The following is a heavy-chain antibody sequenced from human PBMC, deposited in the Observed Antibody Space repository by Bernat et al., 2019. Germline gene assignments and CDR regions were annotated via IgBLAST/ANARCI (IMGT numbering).Heavy chain of an antibody. J-gene: IGHJ4*02. D-gene: IGHD3-10*01. Sequence: QVQLVQSGAEVKKPGSSVKVSCKASGGTFSSYTISWVRQAPGQGLEWMGRIIPILGIANYAQKFQGRVAITADKSTSTAYMGLSSLRSEDTAVYYCAGSVDYYGSGSYHSRYWGQGTLVTVSS. CDR2: IIPILGIA. CDR1: GGTFSSYT. V-gene: IGHV1-69*02. CDR3: AGSVDYYGSGSYHSRY.